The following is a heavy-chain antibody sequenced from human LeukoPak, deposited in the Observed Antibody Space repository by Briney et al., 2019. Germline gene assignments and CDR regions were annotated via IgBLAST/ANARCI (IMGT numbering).Heavy chain of an antibody. CDR3: ARLGPAAGTSFDY. CDR2: IYYSGST. CDR1: GGSISSSSYY. D-gene: IGHD6-13*01. Sequence: SVTLSLTCTVSGGSISSSSYYWGWIRQPPGKGLEWIGNIYYSGSTYYNPSLKSRVTISVDTSKNQFSLRLSSVTAADTAVYYCARLGPAAGTSFDYWGQGTLVTVSS. J-gene: IGHJ4*02. V-gene: IGHV4-39*01.